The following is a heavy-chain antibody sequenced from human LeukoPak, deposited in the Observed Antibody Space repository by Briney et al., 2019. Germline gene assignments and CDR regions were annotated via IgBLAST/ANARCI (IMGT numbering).Heavy chain of an antibody. CDR1: GFTFSSFW. J-gene: IGHJ5*01. CDR3: ATYLYASSAFDF. D-gene: IGHD3-22*01. Sequence: PGGSLRLSCAASGFTFSSFWMSWGRQAPGKGLEWVANIKEDGREVYYVDSVKGRFTISRDNAKNSLSLQMNTLRSEDTAVYYCATYLYASSAFDFWGQGTLVTVSS. V-gene: IGHV3-7*05. CDR2: IKEDGREV.